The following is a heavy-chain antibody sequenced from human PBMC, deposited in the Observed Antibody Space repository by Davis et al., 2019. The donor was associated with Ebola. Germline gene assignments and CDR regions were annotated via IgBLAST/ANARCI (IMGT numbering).Heavy chain of an antibody. D-gene: IGHD1/OR15-1a*01. CDR3: VTENWYRFES. CDR2: SRNNENRYST. Sequence: GESLKTPCAASGFPFSVYFIDRVRLTPGQGLEWVGLSRNNENRYSTEYAASVKGRFTISRDDSKNLMYLEMNSLRTEDTAVYYCVTENWYRFESWGQGTLVTVSS. V-gene: IGHV3-72*01. CDR1: GFPFSVYF. J-gene: IGHJ4*02.